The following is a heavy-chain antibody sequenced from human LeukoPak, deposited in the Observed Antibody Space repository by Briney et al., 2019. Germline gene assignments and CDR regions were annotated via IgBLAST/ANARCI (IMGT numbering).Heavy chain of an antibody. D-gene: IGHD1-7*01. V-gene: IGHV3-30*18. CDR3: AKVRVVYNWNYAYYFDD. CDR1: GFTFSNYA. Sequence: GGSLRLSCAASGFTFSNYAMHWVRQAPGKGLEWVSIISFDGSDKYYADSVKGRFTVSGDNSKNTLYLQMNSLRAEDTAVYYCAKVRVVYNWNYAYYFDDWGQGTLVTVSS. J-gene: IGHJ4*02. CDR2: ISFDGSDK.